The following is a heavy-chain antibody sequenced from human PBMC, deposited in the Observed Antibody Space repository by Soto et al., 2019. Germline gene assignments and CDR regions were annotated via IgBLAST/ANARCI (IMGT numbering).Heavy chain of an antibody. Sequence: QVQLQESGPGLVKPSETLSLTCTVSGGSISSYYWSWIRQPPGKGLEWIGYIYYSGSTNYIPSLKSRVTISVDTSKNQFSLKLSSVTAADTAVYYCARHSAAAGDYFDYWGQGTLVTVSS. CDR2: IYYSGST. V-gene: IGHV4-59*08. CDR3: ARHSAAAGDYFDY. D-gene: IGHD6-13*01. J-gene: IGHJ4*02. CDR1: GGSISSYY.